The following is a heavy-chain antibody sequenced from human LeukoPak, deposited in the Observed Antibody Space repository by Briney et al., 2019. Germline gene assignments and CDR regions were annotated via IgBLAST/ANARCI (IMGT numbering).Heavy chain of an antibody. J-gene: IGHJ4*02. V-gene: IGHV4-30-4*08. CDR2: IYYSGST. CDR1: GGSISSGDYY. Sequence: SETLSLTCTVSGGSISSGDYYWSWIRQPPGKGLEWIGYIYYSGSTSYNPSLKSRVTISVDASKNQFSLKLGSVTAADTAVYYCARGYIVVVPAAIPDTIDYWGQGTLVTVSS. CDR3: ARGYIVVVPAAIPDTIDY. D-gene: IGHD2-2*02.